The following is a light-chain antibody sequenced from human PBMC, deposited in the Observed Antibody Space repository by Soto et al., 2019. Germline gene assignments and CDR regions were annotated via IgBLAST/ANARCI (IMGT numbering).Light chain of an antibody. V-gene: IGLV2-18*02. CDR2: EVS. CDR3: SSYTSSSTYVV. J-gene: IGLJ2*01. Sequence: QSVLTQPPSVSGSPGQSVAISCTGTSSDVGSYNRVSWYQQPPGTAPELMIYEVSNRPSGVPDRFSGSKSGNTASLTISGPQAEDEADYYCSSYTSSSTYVVFGGGNKLTVL. CDR1: SSDVGSYNR.